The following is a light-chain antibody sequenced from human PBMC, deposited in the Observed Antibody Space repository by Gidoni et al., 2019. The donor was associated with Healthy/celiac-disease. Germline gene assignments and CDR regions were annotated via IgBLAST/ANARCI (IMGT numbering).Light chain of an antibody. CDR3: QQSYSTPRT. CDR1: HSISSY. J-gene: IGKJ1*01. CDR2: AAS. Sequence: DIQLTPSPSSLSASVGDRVTITCRASHSISSYLNWYQQKPGKAPKLLSYAASSLQSGVPSRFSGSGSGTDFTLTISSLQPEDFATYYCQQSYSTPRTFGQGTKVEIK. V-gene: IGKV1-39*01.